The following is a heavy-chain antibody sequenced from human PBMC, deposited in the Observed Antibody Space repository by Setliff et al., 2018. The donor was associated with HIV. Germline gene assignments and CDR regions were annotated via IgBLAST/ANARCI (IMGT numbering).Heavy chain of an antibody. CDR2: ISHSGNT. V-gene: IGHV4-34*01. CDR3: ARALFDYVWGTYRLRPVGFDL. J-gene: IGHJ4*01. D-gene: IGHD3-16*02. Sequence: SETLSLTCDVADGDLSGDSWSWIRQPPGKGLQWIGAISHSGNTTYNPSLSSRVTISLDTSRHQLSLKLNSVAAADTAVYYCARALFDYVWGTYRLRPVGFDLWGQGTVVTVSS. CDR1: DGDLSGDS.